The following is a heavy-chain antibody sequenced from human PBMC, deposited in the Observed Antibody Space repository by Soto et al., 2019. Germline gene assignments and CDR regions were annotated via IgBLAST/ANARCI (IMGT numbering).Heavy chain of an antibody. CDR1: GFTFSSYA. CDR3: AGVGPSGNCSGGSCYFGWFDP. V-gene: IGHV3-30-3*01. D-gene: IGHD2-15*01. Sequence: GGSLRLSSAASGFTFSSYAMHWVRQAPGKVLEWVAVISYDGSNKYYADSVKGRFTISRDNSKNTLYLQMNSLRAEDTAVYYCAGVGPSGNCSGGSCYFGWFDPWGQGTLVTVSS. J-gene: IGHJ5*02. CDR2: ISYDGSNK.